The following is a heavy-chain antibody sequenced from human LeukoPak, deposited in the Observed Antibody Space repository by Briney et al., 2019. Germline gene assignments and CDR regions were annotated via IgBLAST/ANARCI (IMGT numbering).Heavy chain of an antibody. D-gene: IGHD1-26*01. CDR3: ARAAEWELLLY. CDR1: GGSFSGYY. J-gene: IGHJ4*02. Sequence: SETLSLTCAVYGGSFSGYYWSWIRQHPGKGLEWIGYIYYSGSTYYNPSLKSRVTISVDTSKNQFSLKLSSVTAADTAVYYCARAAEWELLLYWGQGTLVTVSS. V-gene: IGHV4-31*11. CDR2: IYYSGST.